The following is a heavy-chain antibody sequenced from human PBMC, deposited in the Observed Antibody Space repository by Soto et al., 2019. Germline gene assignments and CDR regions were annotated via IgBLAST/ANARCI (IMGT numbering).Heavy chain of an antibody. CDR1: GDTSTSYY. J-gene: IGHJ5*01. CDR2: IHNSGTS. CDR3: ARDFYDSVGYTWFDS. Sequence: LSLTCTVSGDTSTSYYWGWIRQAPGKGLEWIGHIHNSGTSTHNPPLNGRVTISIDMSKKQFSLKLTSLTSADTAVYYCARDFYDSVGYTWFDSWSQGTLVTVSS. D-gene: IGHD3-22*01. V-gene: IGHV4-59*01.